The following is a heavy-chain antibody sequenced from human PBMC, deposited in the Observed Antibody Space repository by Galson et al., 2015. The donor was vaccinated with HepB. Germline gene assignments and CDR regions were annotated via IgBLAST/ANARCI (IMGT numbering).Heavy chain of an antibody. V-gene: IGHV3-7*03. J-gene: IGHJ3*02. CDR2: IKQDGSEK. D-gene: IGHD2-21*02. CDR3: ARDFYCGGDCYSGDAFDI. Sequence: SLRLSCAASGFTFSSYWMSWVRQAPGKGLEWVANIKQDGSEKYYVDSVKGRFTISRDNAKNSLYLQMNSLRAEDTAVYYCARDFYCGGDCYSGDAFDIWGQGTMVTVSS. CDR1: GFTFSSYW.